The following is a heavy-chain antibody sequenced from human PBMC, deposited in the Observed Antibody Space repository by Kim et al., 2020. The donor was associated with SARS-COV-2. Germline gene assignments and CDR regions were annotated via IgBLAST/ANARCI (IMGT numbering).Heavy chain of an antibody. CDR1: GYTFTTSY. D-gene: IGHD3-16*01. CDR2: INPSGGST. CDR3: ARDFSAHLSFEVDY. V-gene: IGHV1-46*01. Sequence: ASVKVSCKASGYTFTTSYIHWVRQAPGQGLEWMGIINPSGGSTSYAQKFQGRVTMTRDTSTSTVYMELSSLRYEDTAVYYCARDFSAHLSFEVDYWGQGTLVTVSS. J-gene: IGHJ4*02.